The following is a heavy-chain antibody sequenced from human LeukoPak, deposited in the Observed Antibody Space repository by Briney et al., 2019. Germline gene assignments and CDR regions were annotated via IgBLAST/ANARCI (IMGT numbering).Heavy chain of an antibody. J-gene: IGHJ6*02. V-gene: IGHV3-74*01. CDR1: GFTFTNYW. D-gene: IGHD5-12*01. CDR3: ARSQIVATITDYYYYGMDV. Sequence: GSLRLSCAASGFTFTNYWIHWVRQAPAKGLEWVSRINPDGSYTSYADSVKGRFTISRDNAKNTLYLQMNSLRAEDTAVYYCARSQIVATITDYYYYGMDVWGQGTTVTVSS. CDR2: INPDGSYT.